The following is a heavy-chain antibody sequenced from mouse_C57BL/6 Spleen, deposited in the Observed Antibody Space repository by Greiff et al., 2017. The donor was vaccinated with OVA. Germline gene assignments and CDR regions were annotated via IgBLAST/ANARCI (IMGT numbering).Heavy chain of an antibody. CDR3: ARREFHYGPVDY. CDR2: INPNNGGT. V-gene: IGHV1-18*01. Sequence: VQLKQSGPELVKPGASVKISCKASGYTFTDYHMDWVKQSPGQSLEWIGDINPNNGGTNYNQKFKGKATLTVDKSSSTAYMELRSLTSEDTAVYYSARREFHYGPVDYWGQGTTLTVSS. CDR1: GYTFTDYH. J-gene: IGHJ2*01. D-gene: IGHD1-1*02.